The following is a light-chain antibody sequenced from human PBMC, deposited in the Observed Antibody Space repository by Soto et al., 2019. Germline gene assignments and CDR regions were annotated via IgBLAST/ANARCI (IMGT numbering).Light chain of an antibody. CDR3: QQYNNWPPS. V-gene: IGKV3-15*01. J-gene: IGKJ3*01. CDR1: QSVNSN. CDR2: GAS. Sequence: ERVMTQSAATLSVSPGERATLSCRASQSVNSNLAWYQQKPGQAPRLLISGASTRATGIPARFSGSGSGTEFTLTIGSLQSEDFAVYYCQQYNNWPPSFGPGTKVDVK.